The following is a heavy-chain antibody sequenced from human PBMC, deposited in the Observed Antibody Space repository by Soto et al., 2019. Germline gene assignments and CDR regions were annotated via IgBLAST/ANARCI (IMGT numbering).Heavy chain of an antibody. CDR3: ARSDSSGYRGES. D-gene: IGHD3-22*01. J-gene: IGHJ5*02. CDR1: GFTFRSYA. V-gene: IGHV3-30-3*01. Sequence: QVQLVASGGGVVQPGRSLRLSCAASGFTFRSYAMQWVRQAPGKGLEWVAVISYDGSNKYYADSVKGRFTISRDNSKNTRYLKMNSLRAEDTVVYYCARSDSSGYRGESWGQGTLVTGSS. CDR2: ISYDGSNK.